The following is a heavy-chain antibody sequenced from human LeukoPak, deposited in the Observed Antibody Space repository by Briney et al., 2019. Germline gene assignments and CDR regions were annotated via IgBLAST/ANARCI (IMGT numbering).Heavy chain of an antibody. Sequence: NPSETLSLTCAVSGGSINNYYWSWIRQPPGKGLEWIGYIYDSGSTNYNPSLKSRVTTSLDTSKNQVSLELSSVTAADTAVYYCARAIGYCSSTSCVNWFDPWGQGTLVTVSS. CDR3: ARAIGYCSSTSCVNWFDP. D-gene: IGHD2-2*01. CDR1: GGSINNYY. CDR2: IYDSGST. V-gene: IGHV4-59*01. J-gene: IGHJ5*02.